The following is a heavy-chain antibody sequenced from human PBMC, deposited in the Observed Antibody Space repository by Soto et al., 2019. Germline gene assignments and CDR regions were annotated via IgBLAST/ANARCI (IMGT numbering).Heavy chain of an antibody. CDR3: ISRPPYSGNYFDY. Sequence: GGSLRLSCAASGFTFSDAWMSWVRQAPGKGLEWVGRIKRKIDGGTTDYAAPVKGRFTISRDDSKNTLYLQMKTLKSDDTAVYFCISRPPYSGNYFDYWGQGTQVTVSS. J-gene: IGHJ4*02. CDR1: GFTFSDAW. CDR2: IKRKIDGGTT. V-gene: IGHV3-15*01. D-gene: IGHD1-26*01.